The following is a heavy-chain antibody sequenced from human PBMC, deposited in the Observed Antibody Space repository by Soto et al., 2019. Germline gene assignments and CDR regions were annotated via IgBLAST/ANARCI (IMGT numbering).Heavy chain of an antibody. D-gene: IGHD4-17*01. V-gene: IGHV1-18*01. CDR1: GYTFTNYG. CDR3: ARTTVTASYYYMDV. Sequence: ASVKVSCKASGYTFTNYGFTWVRQAPGQGLEWLGWISTYNGNTKYAQKVQGRLTMTTDTSTSTANMELTSLRSDDTALYYCARTTVTASYYYMDVWGKGSTVSVAS. CDR2: ISTYNGNT. J-gene: IGHJ6*03.